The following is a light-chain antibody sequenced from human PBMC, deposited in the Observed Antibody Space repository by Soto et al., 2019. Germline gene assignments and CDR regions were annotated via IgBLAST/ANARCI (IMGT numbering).Light chain of an antibody. CDR3: QQAKSCPLT. CDR1: QIISNY. V-gene: IGKV1-39*01. CDR2: AAT. J-gene: IGKJ4*02. Sequence: DIQMTQSPSSLSASVGDRVTITCRASQIISNYLNWYQHKPGKAPKLMIYAATALPSGVPSRFSGSGSGTDFTLTICSLQPEDFETHYCQQAKSCPLTLGGGTKVDIK.